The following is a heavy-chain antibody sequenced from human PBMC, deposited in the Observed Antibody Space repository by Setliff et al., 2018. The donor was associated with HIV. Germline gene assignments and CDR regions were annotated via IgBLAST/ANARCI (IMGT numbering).Heavy chain of an antibody. J-gene: IGHJ5*02. CDR2: IYDSGAT. V-gene: IGHV4-4*07. CDR3: ARDRHYYGSGSYGP. Sequence: SETLSLTCTVSGGSFNNYHWSWIRQPDGKGLEWIGRIYDSGATNYKPSLKSRVTMSIDKSNNQFSLYLTSVTAADTAIYYCARDRHYYGSGSYGPWGQGILVTVS. CDR1: GGSFNNYH. D-gene: IGHD3-10*01.